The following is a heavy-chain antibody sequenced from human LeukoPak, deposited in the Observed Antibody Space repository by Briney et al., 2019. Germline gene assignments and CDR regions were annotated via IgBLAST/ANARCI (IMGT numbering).Heavy chain of an antibody. Sequence: SETLSLTCNVSGGSISDYYWSWIRQPPGKGLEWIGNIYYSGSTNYNPSLESRVTISVDTSKNQFSLKLNSVTAADTAVYYCARGPAEGWFDPWGQGTLVTVSS. CDR1: GGSISDYY. CDR3: ARGPAEGWFDP. J-gene: IGHJ5*02. V-gene: IGHV4-59*01. CDR2: IYYSGST.